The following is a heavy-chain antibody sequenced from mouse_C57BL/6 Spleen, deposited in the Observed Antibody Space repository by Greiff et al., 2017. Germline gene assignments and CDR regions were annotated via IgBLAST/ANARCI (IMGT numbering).Heavy chain of an antibody. J-gene: IGHJ4*01. V-gene: IGHV14-2*01. CDR2: IDPEDGET. D-gene: IGHD1-1*01. Sequence: EVQLVESGAELVKPGASVKLSCTASGFNIKDYYMHWVKQRTEQGLEWIGRIDPEDGETKYAPKFQGKATITADTSSNTAYLQLSSLTSEDTAVYYCARGFTTVVAYYAMDYWGQGTSVTVSS. CDR3: ARGFTTVVAYYAMDY. CDR1: GFNIKDYY.